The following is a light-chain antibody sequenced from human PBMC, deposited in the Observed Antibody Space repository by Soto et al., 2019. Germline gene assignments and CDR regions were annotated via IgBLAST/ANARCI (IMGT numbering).Light chain of an antibody. J-gene: IGLJ1*01. V-gene: IGLV2-14*01. CDR3: RSYTISGTYV. CDR2: EVS. Sequence: QSVLTQPACVSGSPGQSITISGTGTSSDVGAYNYVSWFQQHPGKAPKLMIYEVSNRPSGVSNRFSGSRSVNTASLTISGLQPEDEADYYCRSYTISGTYVFGTGIKATV. CDR1: SSDVGAYNY.